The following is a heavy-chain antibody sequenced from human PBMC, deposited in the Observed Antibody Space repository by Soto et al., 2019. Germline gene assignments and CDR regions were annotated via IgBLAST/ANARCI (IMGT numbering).Heavy chain of an antibody. CDR3: ARWGFSGSNCNLNRRRFDL. CDR1: GFIFNEYG. J-gene: IGHJ5*01. Sequence: QVHLVESGGGVVQPGRSLRLSCAASGFIFNEYGMHWVRQAPGKGLEWVAVIWYDGSNKYYADSVKGRFTFSRDNSKNTMSLQMNSLRVEDTAVYYCARWGFSGSNCNLNRRRFDLWGQGTLVTVSS. D-gene: IGHD1-26*01. CDR2: IWYDGSNK. V-gene: IGHV3-33*03.